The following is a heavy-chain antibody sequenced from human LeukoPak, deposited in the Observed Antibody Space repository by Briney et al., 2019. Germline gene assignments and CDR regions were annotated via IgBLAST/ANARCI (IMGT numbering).Heavy chain of an antibody. J-gene: IGHJ4*02. CDR1: GYSFTSYW. CDR3: ARPVDTAMAYFDY. D-gene: IGHD5-18*01. V-gene: IGHV5-51*01. Sequence: GESLQISCKGSGYSFTSYWIGWVRQMPGKGLEWMGIIYPGDSDTRYSPSFQGQVTISADKSISTAYLQWSSLKASDIAMYYCARPVDTAMAYFDYWGQGTLVTVSS. CDR2: IYPGDSDT.